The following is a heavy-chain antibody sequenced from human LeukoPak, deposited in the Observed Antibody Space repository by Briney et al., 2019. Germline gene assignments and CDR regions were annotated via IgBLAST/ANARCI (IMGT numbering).Heavy chain of an antibody. V-gene: IGHV3-7*01. CDR1: GFTFSSYA. CDR3: ARVLPRYYYGSGAWWFDP. J-gene: IGHJ5*02. D-gene: IGHD3-10*01. CDR2: IKQDGSEK. Sequence: LGGSLRLSCAASGFTFSSYAMSWVRQAPGKGLEWVANIKQDGSEKYYVDSVKGRFTISRDNAKNSLYLQMNSLRAEDTAVYYCARVLPRYYYGSGAWWFDPWGQGTLVTVSS.